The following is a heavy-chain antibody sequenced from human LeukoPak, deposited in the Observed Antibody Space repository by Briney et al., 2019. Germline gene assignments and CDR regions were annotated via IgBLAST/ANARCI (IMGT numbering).Heavy chain of an antibody. Sequence: SETLSLTCTVSGGSISSSSYYWGWIRQPPGKGLEWIGSIYYSGSTYYNPSLRSRVTISVDTSKNQFSLKLSSVTAADTAVYYCARSGSYPLWGQGTLVTVSS. CDR2: IYYSGST. D-gene: IGHD1-26*01. CDR3: ARSGSYPL. J-gene: IGHJ4*02. V-gene: IGHV4-39*01. CDR1: GGSISSSSYY.